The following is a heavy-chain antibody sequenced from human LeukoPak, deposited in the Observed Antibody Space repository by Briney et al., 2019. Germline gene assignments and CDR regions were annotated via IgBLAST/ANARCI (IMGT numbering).Heavy chain of an antibody. Sequence: SETLSLTCAVYGGSFSGYYWSWIRQPPGKGLEWIGEINHSGSTNYNPSLKSRVTISVGTSKNQFSLKLSSVTAADTAVYYCALEGEMATGLDYWGQGTLVTVSS. CDR2: INHSGST. CDR3: ALEGEMATGLDY. V-gene: IGHV4-34*01. D-gene: IGHD5-24*01. CDR1: GGSFSGYY. J-gene: IGHJ4*02.